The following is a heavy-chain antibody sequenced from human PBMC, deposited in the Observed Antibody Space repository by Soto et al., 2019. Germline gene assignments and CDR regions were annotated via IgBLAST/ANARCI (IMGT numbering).Heavy chain of an antibody. D-gene: IGHD3-22*01. V-gene: IGHV1-69*08. J-gene: IGHJ5*02. CDR3: AGDPDSHYNDSHAYSYP. CDR1: GGTFSTYT. CDR2: IIPIIGII. Sequence: QVQLVQSGAEVKKPGSSVKVSCKASGGTFSTYTITWVRQAPGQGLEWMGRIIPIIGIINYAQKFQGRVTITADXXXGTXYMELTRLRSDDTAVYYCAGDPDSHYNDSHAYSYPWGQGTLVTVSS.